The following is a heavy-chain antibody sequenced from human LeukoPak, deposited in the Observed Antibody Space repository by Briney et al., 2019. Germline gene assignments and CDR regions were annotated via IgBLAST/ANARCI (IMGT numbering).Heavy chain of an antibody. CDR3: SGGGAYGSGNYYLDY. CDR1: GYTFTRYY. V-gene: IGHV1-46*01. CDR2: INPSGGST. D-gene: IGHD3-10*01. Sequence: GASVKVSCKASGYTFTRYYIHWVRQAPGQGLEWMGIINPSGGSTSYAQKFQGRVTMTRDTSTSTVYVELSSLRSEDTAVYYCSGGGAYGSGNYYLDYWGQGALVTVSS. J-gene: IGHJ4*02.